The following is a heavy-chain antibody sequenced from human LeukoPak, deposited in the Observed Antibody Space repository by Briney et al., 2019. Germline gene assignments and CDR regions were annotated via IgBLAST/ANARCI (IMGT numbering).Heavy chain of an antibody. CDR1: GDSISSYY. J-gene: IGHJ6*03. CDR2: IYYSGST. D-gene: IGHD4-23*01. Sequence: SETLSLTCTVSGDSISSYYWTWIRQPPGKGLEWIGYIYYSGSTNYNPSLKSRVTISVDTSKNQFSLKLTSVTAADTAVYYCAREGGGNSGFRYYYYYMDVWGKGTTVTVSS. CDR3: AREGGGNSGFRYYYYYMDV. V-gene: IGHV4-59*01.